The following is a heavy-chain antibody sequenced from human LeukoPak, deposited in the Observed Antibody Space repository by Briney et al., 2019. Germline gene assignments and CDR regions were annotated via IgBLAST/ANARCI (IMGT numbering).Heavy chain of an antibody. CDR3: AKGQELDDGVFDS. CDR2: ISSSGGNT. V-gene: IGHV3-23*01. D-gene: IGHD1-1*01. J-gene: IGHJ4*02. Sequence: GGSLRLSCAASGXTFSDSAMTWVRQVPGKGLEWVSLISSSGGNTYYADSVKGRFTISRDNSKNMLSLQMNSLRVEDTAIYYCAKGQELDDGVFDSWGQGTLVTVSS. CDR1: GXTFSDSA.